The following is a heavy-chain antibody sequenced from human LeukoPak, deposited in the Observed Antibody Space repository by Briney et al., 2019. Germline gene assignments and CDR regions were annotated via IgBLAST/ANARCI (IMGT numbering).Heavy chain of an antibody. CDR3: AVTLYGSGNAFDY. J-gene: IGHJ4*02. CDR2: IYYSGST. CDR1: GGSISSSSYY. D-gene: IGHD3-10*01. Sequence: KSSETLSLTCTVSGGSISSSSYYWSWIRQPPGKGLEWIGYIYYSGSTNYNPSLKSRVTISVDTSKNQFSLKLSSVTAADTAVYYCAVTLYGSGNAFDYWGQGTLVTVSS. V-gene: IGHV4-61*05.